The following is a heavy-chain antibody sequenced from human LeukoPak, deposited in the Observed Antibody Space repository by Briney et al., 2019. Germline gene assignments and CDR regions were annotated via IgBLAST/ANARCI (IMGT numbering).Heavy chain of an antibody. CDR2: IRYDGSNK. D-gene: IGHD3-10*01. CDR1: GFTFSSYG. CDR3: AKDHRFGELFGFDY. V-gene: IGHV3-30*02. J-gene: IGHJ4*02. Sequence: PGGSLRLSCAAPGFTFSSYGMHWVRQAPGKGLEWVAFIRYDGSNKYYADSVKGRFTISRDNSKNTLYLQMNSLRAEDTAVYYCAKDHRFGELFGFDYWGQGTLVTVSS.